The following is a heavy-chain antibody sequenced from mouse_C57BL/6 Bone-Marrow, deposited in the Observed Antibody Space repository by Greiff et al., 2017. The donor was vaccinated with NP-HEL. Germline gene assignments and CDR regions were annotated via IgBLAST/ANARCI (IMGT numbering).Heavy chain of an antibody. Sequence: VQLQESGPELVKPGASVKISCKATGYTFTDYYINWVKQRPGQGLEWIGWIFPGSGSTYYNEKFKGKATLTVDKSSSTAYMLLSSLTSDESAVYFCARSGGGYYLAGFAYWGQGTLVTVSA. J-gene: IGHJ3*01. CDR1: GYTFTDYY. CDR2: IFPGSGST. CDR3: ARSGGGYYLAGFAY. V-gene: IGHV1-75*01. D-gene: IGHD2-3*01.